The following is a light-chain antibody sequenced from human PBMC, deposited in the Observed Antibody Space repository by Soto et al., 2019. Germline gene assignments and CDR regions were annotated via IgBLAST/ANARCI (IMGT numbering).Light chain of an antibody. CDR1: QSVSSN. CDR3: QQYNNWLT. Sequence: EIVMTQSPATLSVSPGERATLSCRASQSVSSNLAWYQQKPGQAPRLLISGASTRATGIPARFSGSGSGTEFTLTISRLQSEDFAVYYCQQYNNWLTFGGGTKVEIK. J-gene: IGKJ4*01. V-gene: IGKV3-15*01. CDR2: GAS.